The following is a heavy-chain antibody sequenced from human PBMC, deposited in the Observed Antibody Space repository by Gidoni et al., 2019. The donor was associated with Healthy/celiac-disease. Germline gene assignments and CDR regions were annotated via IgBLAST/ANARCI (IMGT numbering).Heavy chain of an antibody. CDR1: GFTFSSYS. V-gene: IGHV3-21*01. Sequence: EVQLVESGGGLVKPGGSLRLSCAASGFTFSSYSMNWVRQAPGKGLEWVLSISSSSSYIYYADSVKGRFTISRDNAKNSLYLQMNSLRAEDTAVYYCARDNSYSSSWYLDYWGQGTLVTVSS. D-gene: IGHD6-13*01. CDR3: ARDNSYSSSWYLDY. J-gene: IGHJ4*02. CDR2: ISSSSSYI.